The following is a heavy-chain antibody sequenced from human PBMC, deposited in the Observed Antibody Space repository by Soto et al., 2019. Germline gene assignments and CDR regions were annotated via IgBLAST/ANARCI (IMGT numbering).Heavy chain of an antibody. CDR3: ARAQGYCSGGSCYSEFAAHYYYYYGMDV. CDR2: IYYSGST. D-gene: IGHD2-15*01. V-gene: IGHV4-31*03. CDR1: GGSISSGGYY. J-gene: IGHJ6*02. Sequence: SETLSLTCTVSGGSISSGGYYWSWIRQHPGKGLEWIGYIYYSGSTYYNPSLKSRVTISVDTSKNQFSLKLSSVTAADTAVYYCARAQGYCSGGSCYSEFAAHYYYYYGMDVWGQGTTVTVSS.